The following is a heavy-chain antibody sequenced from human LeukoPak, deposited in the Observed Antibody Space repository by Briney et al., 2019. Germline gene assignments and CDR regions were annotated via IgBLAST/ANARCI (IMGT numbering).Heavy chain of an antibody. CDR3: ARHNGWYDY. J-gene: IGHJ4*02. V-gene: IGHV3-11*06. CDR1: GFTFSDYY. D-gene: IGHD6-19*01. CDR2: ISSSGTYA. Sequence: GGSLRLSCVASGFTFSDYYMSWIRQAPGKGLQYVSYISSSGTYANYANSVKGRFTNSRDNAKNSLYLQMNSLRAEDTAVYYCARHNGWYDYWGQGTLVTVSS.